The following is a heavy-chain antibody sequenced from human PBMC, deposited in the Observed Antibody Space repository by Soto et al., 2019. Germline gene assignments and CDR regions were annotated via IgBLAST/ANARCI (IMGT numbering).Heavy chain of an antibody. V-gene: IGHV4-34*01. J-gene: IGHJ5*02. CDR2: INHSGTT. Sequence: QVQLQQWGAGLLKPSETLSLTCGVYGGPFSGYYWSLIRQPPGKGLEWIGEINHSGTTNYNPSLKSRVTTSIDTSKNQFSLKLSSVTAADTAVYYCARGRSYYGAGSLNWFDPWGQGTLVTVSS. CDR3: ARGRSYYGAGSLNWFDP. CDR1: GGPFSGYY. D-gene: IGHD3-10*01.